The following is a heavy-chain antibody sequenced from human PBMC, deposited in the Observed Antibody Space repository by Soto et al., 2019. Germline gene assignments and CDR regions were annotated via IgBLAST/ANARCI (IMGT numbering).Heavy chain of an antibody. D-gene: IGHD2-2*01. CDR3: ARDGIVVVPAAHDGGDYYYGMDV. CDR2: IYHSGST. J-gene: IGHJ6*02. CDR1: GGSISSSNW. Sequence: SETLSLTCTVSGGSISSSNWWSCVRQPPGKGVEWIGEIYHSGSTNYNPSLKSRVTISVDKSKNQFSLKLSSVTAADTAVYYCARDGIVVVPAAHDGGDYYYGMDVWGQGTTVTVSS. V-gene: IGHV4-4*02.